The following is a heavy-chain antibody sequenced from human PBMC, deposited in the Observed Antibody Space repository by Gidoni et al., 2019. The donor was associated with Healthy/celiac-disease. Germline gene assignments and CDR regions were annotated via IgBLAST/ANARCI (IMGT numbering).Heavy chain of an antibody. CDR1: GFTFSNAW. D-gene: IGHD5-12*01. J-gene: IGHJ4*02. V-gene: IGHV3-15*01. Sequence: EVQLVESGGGLVKPGGSLRLSCAASGFTFSNAWMSWVRQAPGKGLEWVGRIKSKTDGGTTDYAAPVKGRFTISRDDSKNTLYLQMNSLKTEDTAVYYCTTDEEEDIVATIIAQFDYWGQGTLVTVSS. CDR2: IKSKTDGGTT. CDR3: TTDEEEDIVATIIAQFDY.